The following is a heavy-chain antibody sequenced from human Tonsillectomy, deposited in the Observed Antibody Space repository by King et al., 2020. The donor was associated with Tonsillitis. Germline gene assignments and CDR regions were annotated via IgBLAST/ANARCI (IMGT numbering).Heavy chain of an antibody. CDR2: IYPGDSDT. CDR1: GYSFTSYW. Sequence: VQLVGSGAEVKKPGESLKISCKGSGYSFTSYWIGWVRQMPGKGLEWMGIIYPGDSDTRYSPAFQGRVTISADKSISTAYLQWSSLKASDTAMYYCARGEVGYYYDSSGEYYFDYWGQGTLVTVSS. D-gene: IGHD3-22*01. V-gene: IGHV5-51*01. CDR3: ARGEVGYYYDSSGEYYFDY. J-gene: IGHJ4*02.